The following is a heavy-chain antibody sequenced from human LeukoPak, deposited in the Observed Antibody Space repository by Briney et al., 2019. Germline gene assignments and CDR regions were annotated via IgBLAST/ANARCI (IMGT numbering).Heavy chain of an antibody. CDR1: GFTFSSYS. D-gene: IGHD1-26*01. J-gene: IGHJ3*02. Sequence: GGSLSLSCAASGFTFSSYSMNWVSQAPGKGLEWVSSISSSSSYIYYADSVKGRFTISRDNAKNSLYLQMNSLRAEDTAVYYCARDLPSRWELLGAFDIWGQGTMVTVSS. CDR3: ARDLPSRWELLGAFDI. V-gene: IGHV3-21*01. CDR2: ISSSSSYI.